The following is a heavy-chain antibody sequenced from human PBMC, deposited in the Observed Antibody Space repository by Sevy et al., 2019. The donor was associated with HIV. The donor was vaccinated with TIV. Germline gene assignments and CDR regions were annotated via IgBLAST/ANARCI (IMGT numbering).Heavy chain of an antibody. D-gene: IGHD3-16*01. V-gene: IGHV3-23*01. CDR3: VNLIRGVITFYYNCMVV. CDR2: ISGSGGST. Sequence: GGSLRLSCAASGFTFSSYAMSWVRQAPGKGLEWVSAISGSGGSTYYADSVKGRFTISRDNSKNTMYLQMNSLRADDTAVYYCVNLIRGVITFYYNCMVVWGQGTTVTVSS. J-gene: IGHJ6*02. CDR1: GFTFSSYA.